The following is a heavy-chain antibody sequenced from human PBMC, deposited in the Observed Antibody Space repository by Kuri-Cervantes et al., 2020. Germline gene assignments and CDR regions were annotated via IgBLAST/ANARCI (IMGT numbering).Heavy chain of an antibody. CDR2: IPYHGSDD. Sequence: GESLKISCAASGFTFSSYGMHWVRQATGKGLEWVAFIPYHGSDDYYANSVKGRFTISRDNSKNMVYLQMNSLRGEDTAVYYCAKDLTTGWSLDYWGQGTLVTVSS. V-gene: IGHV3-30*02. CDR3: AKDLTTGWSLDY. CDR1: GFTFSSYG. J-gene: IGHJ4*02. D-gene: IGHD6-19*01.